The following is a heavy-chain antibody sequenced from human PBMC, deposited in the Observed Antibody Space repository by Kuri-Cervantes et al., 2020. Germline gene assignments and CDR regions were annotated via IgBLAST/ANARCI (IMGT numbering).Heavy chain of an antibody. V-gene: IGHV4-31*03. CDR3: ARKSTVTGPRGSYNFDY. CDR2: IYYSGST. J-gene: IGHJ4*02. D-gene: IGHD4-11*01. CDR1: GGSISSGGYY. Sequence: SETLSLTCTVSGGSISSGGYYWSWIRQHPGKGLEWIGYIYYSGSTYYNPSLKSRVTISVDTSKNQFSLKLSSVTAADTAVYYCARKSTVTGPRGSYNFDYWGQGTLVTVSS.